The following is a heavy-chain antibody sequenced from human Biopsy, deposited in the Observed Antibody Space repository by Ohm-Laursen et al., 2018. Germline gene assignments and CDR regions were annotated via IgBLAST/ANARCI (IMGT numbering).Heavy chain of an antibody. D-gene: IGHD3-3*01. Sequence: GTLSLTCPLSGASVRSHFLTWIRQPPGKGLQWIGSISNSGTTKSSPSLKSRVNISLHTSMNQLSLKLTSVTAADTAVYYCARLSTLFGVADFTDDWGQGTPVTVSS. CDR1: GASVRSHF. J-gene: IGHJ4*02. CDR3: ARLSTLFGVADFTDD. V-gene: IGHV4-59*08. CDR2: ISNSGTT.